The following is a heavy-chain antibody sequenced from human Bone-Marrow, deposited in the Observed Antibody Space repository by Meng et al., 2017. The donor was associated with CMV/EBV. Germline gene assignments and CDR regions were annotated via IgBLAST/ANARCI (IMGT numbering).Heavy chain of an antibody. V-gene: IGHV4-34*01. CDR2: INHSGST. J-gene: IGHJ6*02. Sequence: SETLSLTCAVYGGSFSGYYWSWIRQPPGKGLEWIGEINHSGSTNYNPSLKSRVTISVDTSKNQFSLKLSSVTAADTAVYYCARGQYQLLPYYYYGMDVWGQGTTVTV. D-gene: IGHD2-2*01. CDR1: GGSFSGYY. CDR3: ARGQYQLLPYYYYGMDV.